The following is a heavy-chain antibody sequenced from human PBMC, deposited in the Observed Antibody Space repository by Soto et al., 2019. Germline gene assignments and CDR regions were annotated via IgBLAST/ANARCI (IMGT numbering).Heavy chain of an antibody. CDR3: AKDIGGSTIPTFFHY. D-gene: IGHD4-4*01. CDR1: GLSFDDYA. V-gene: IGHV3-9*01. Sequence: EAQLVESGGGLVQPGGSLRLSCAASGLSFDDYAMHWVRQAPGKGLEWVSGISWNSGRRDYADSVKGRFIISRDNAKNSLYLQMNSLRPEDTALYYCAKDIGGSTIPTFFHYWGQGILVTVSS. J-gene: IGHJ4*02. CDR2: ISWNSGRR.